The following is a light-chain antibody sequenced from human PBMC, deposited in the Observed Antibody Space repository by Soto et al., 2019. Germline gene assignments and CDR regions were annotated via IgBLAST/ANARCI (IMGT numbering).Light chain of an antibody. J-gene: IGLJ1*01. CDR3: SSYTSSSPHV. Sequence: QSALTQPASVSGSPGQSITISCTGTSSDVGGYKYVSWYQHHPGKAPKLMIYEVSTRPSGVSNRFSGSKSGKTASLTISGLQAEDEADYYCSSYTSSSPHVFGPGTKLTVL. CDR2: EVS. V-gene: IGLV2-14*01. CDR1: SSDVGGYKY.